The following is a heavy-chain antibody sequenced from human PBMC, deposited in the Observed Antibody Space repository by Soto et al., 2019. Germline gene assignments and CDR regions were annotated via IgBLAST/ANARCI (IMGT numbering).Heavy chain of an antibody. D-gene: IGHD3-9*01. CDR1: GGSFSGHY. CDR2: INDRGSI. Sequence: QVQLQQWGAGPLRPLETLSLTCGVSGGSFSGHYWAWIRQSPGKGLEWIGEINDRGSINYNPSLKSRVSIPVDTSKNHHSLNLRSVTAADTAVYYCARESHDILTGPPWVWYFDLWGRGTLVTVSS. V-gene: IGHV4-34*01. J-gene: IGHJ2*01. CDR3: ARESHDILTGPPWVWYFDL.